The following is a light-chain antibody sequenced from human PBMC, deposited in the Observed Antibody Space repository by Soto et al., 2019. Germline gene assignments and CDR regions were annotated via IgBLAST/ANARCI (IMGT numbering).Light chain of an antibody. J-gene: IGKJ1*01. CDR2: GAS. CDR3: QYYGGSSWT. CDR1: QSVASNY. V-gene: IGKV3-20*01. Sequence: DSVLTQFPGTLSLSPGERATLSCRASQSVASNYLAWYQQRPGQAPRILIFGASSRATGIPDKFSGSGSGTDFTLTISRLDPDDFAVYYCQYYGGSSWTFGQGTKV.